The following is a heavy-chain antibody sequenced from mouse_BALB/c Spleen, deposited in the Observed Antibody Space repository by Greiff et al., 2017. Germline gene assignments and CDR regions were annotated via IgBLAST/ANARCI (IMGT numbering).Heavy chain of an antibody. J-gene: IGHJ4*01. V-gene: IGHV5-17*02. CDR3: ARYELALDY. CDR2: ISSGSSTI. Sequence: EVMLVESGGGLVQPGGSRKLSCAASGFTFSSFGMHWVRQAPEKGLEWVAYISSGSSTIYYADTVKGRFTISRDNPKNTLFLQMTSLRSEDTAMYYCARYELALDYWGQGTSVTVSS. CDR1: GFTFSSFG. D-gene: IGHD6-1*01.